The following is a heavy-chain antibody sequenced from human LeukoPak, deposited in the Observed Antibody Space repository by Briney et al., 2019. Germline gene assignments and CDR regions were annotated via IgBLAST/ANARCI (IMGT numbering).Heavy chain of an antibody. D-gene: IGHD1-26*01. J-gene: IGHJ4*02. V-gene: IGHV3-23*01. CDR1: GFTFSNHA. CDR3: ARRVGGTPDY. CDR2: ICGDGRGI. Sequence: PRGSLRLSRTASGFTFSNHAMTWVRQAPGKGLEWVSAICGDGRGIDYADSVKGRFTISRDNSKNTLYLEMNSLRADDTARYYCARRVGGTPDYWGPGTLVTASS.